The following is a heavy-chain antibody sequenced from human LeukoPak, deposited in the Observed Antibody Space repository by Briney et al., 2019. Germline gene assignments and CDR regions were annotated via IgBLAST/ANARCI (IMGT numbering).Heavy chain of an antibody. CDR2: ISSSSSTI. V-gene: IGHV3-48*01. J-gene: IGHJ4*02. CDR1: GFTFSSYG. D-gene: IGHD6-19*01. CDR3: ARDRGSSGWLIKSSLDY. Sequence: GGSLRLSCAASGFTFSSYGMSWVRQAPGKGLEWVSYISSSSSTIYYADSVKGRFTISRDNAKNSLYLQMNSLRAEDTAVYYCARDRGSSGWLIKSSLDYWGQGTLVTVSS.